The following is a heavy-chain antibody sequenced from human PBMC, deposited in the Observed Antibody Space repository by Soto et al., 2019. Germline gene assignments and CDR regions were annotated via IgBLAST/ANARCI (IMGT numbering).Heavy chain of an antibody. V-gene: IGHV3-33*01. Sequence: QVQLVESGGGVVQPGRSLRLSCAASGFTFSSYGMHWVRQAPGKGLEWVAVIWYDGSNKYYADSVKGRFTISRDNSKNTLYPQMNSLRAEDTAVYYCARDLSDYWPAYAALDIWGQGTMVTVSS. CDR1: GFTFSSYG. D-gene: IGHD2-2*01. CDR2: IWYDGSNK. CDR3: ARDLSDYWPAYAALDI. J-gene: IGHJ3*02.